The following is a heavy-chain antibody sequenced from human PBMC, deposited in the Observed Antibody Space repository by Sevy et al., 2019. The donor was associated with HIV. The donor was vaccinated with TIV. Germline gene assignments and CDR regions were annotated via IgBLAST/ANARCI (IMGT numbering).Heavy chain of an antibody. J-gene: IGHJ4*02. Sequence: ASVKVSCKASGGTFSTYGISWVRQAPGQGPEWMGGIIPILGTVNYAEKFQGRVTITADESTKTAYMELSSLRSEDTAVYYCARGGGNDWYYFDYWGQETLVTVSS. D-gene: IGHD3-9*01. V-gene: IGHV1-69*13. CDR1: GGTFSTYG. CDR3: ARGGGNDWYYFDY. CDR2: IIPILGTV.